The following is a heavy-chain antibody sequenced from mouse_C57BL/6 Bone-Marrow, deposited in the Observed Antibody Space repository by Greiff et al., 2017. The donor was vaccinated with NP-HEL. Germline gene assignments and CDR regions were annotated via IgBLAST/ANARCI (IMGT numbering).Heavy chain of an antibody. Sequence: EVHLVESGGGLVQSGRSLRLSCATSGFTFSDFYMEWVRQAPGKGLEWIAASRNKANDYTTEYSASVKGRFIVSRDTSQSILYLQMNALRAEDTAIYYCARDWGIEGDAMDYWGQGTSVTVSS. CDR2: SRNKANDYTT. CDR1: GFTFSDFY. J-gene: IGHJ4*01. CDR3: ARDWGIEGDAMDY. V-gene: IGHV7-1*01.